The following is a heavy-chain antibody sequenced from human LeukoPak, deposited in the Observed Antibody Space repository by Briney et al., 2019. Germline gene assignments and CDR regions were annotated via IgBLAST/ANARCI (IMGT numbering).Heavy chain of an antibody. V-gene: IGHV4-38-2*01. CDR2: IYHSGST. J-gene: IGHJ4*02. D-gene: IGHD6-13*01. CDR1: GYSISSGYY. CDR3: ARRISSWYAIDY. Sequence: SETLSLTCAVSGYSISSGYYWGWIRQPPGKGLEWIGSIYHSGSTYYNPSLKSRVTISVDTSKNQFSLKLSSVTAADTAVYYCARRISSWYAIDYWGQGTLVTVSS.